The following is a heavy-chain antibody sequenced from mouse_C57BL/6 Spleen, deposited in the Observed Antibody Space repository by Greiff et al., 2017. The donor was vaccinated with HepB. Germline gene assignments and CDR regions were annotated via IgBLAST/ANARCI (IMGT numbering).Heavy chain of an antibody. CDR2: ISDGGSYT. J-gene: IGHJ3*01. Sequence: EVKVVESGGGLVKPGGSLKLSCAASGFTFSSYAMSWVRQTPEKRLEWVATISDGGSYTYYPDNVKGRFTISRDNAKNNLYLQMSHLKSEDTAMYYCARIYLYYYGSSPFAYWGQGTLVTVSA. D-gene: IGHD1-1*01. CDR3: ARIYLYYYGSSPFAY. CDR1: GFTFSSYA. V-gene: IGHV5-4*03.